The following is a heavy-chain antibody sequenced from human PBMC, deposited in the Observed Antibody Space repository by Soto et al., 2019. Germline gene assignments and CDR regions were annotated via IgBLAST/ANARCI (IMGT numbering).Heavy chain of an antibody. CDR1: GFTFSSYA. V-gene: IGHV3-30-3*01. CDR3: ARGDNWNYSEIYYGMDV. CDR2: MSYDGSNK. D-gene: IGHD1-7*01. J-gene: IGHJ6*02. Sequence: PGGSLRLSCAASGFTFSSYAMHWVRQAPGKGLEWVAVMSYDGSNKYYADSVKGRFTISRDNSKNTLYLQMNSLRAEDTAVYYCARGDNWNYSEIYYGMDVWGQGTTVTVSS.